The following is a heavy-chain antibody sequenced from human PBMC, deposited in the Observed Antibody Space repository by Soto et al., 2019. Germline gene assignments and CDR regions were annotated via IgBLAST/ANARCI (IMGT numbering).Heavy chain of an antibody. Sequence: QVQLVESGGGVVQPGRSLRLSCAASGFTFSSYGMHWVRQAPGKGLEWVAVISYDGSNKYYADSVKGRFTISRDNSKNTLYLQMNSLRAEDTAVYYCAKDIIGSYFEDYYYYYGMDVWGQGTTVTVSS. J-gene: IGHJ6*02. V-gene: IGHV3-30*18. CDR2: ISYDGSNK. D-gene: IGHD1-26*01. CDR3: AKDIIGSYFEDYYYYYGMDV. CDR1: GFTFSSYG.